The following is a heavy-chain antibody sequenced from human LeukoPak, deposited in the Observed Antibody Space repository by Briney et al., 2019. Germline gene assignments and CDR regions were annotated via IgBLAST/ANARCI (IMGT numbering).Heavy chain of an antibody. J-gene: IGHJ3*01. D-gene: IGHD6-19*01. V-gene: IGHV1-8*03. Sequence: ASVKVSCKASGYTFTSYDINWVRQATGQGLEWMGWMNPNSGNTGYAQKFQGRVTITRNTSISTAYMELSSLRSEDTAVYYCATSPWYSSGPSFCGQGRMVTVSS. CDR1: GYTFTSYD. CDR3: ATSPWYSSGPSF. CDR2: MNPNSGNT.